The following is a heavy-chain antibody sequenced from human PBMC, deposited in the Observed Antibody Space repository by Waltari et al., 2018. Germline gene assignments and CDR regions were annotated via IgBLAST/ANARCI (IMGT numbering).Heavy chain of an antibody. CDR3: ARDNLYGDYELYYYYHAMDV. CDR2: INAGNGNT. CDR1: GYTFTRYA. V-gene: IGHV1-3*01. J-gene: IGHJ6*02. Sequence: QVQLVQSGAEVKKPGASVKVSCKASGYTFTRYAMHWVRQAPGQRLEWMGWINAGNGNTKYSQKFQGRVTITRDTSASTAYMELSSLRSEDTAVYYCARDNLYGDYELYYYYHAMDVWGQGTTVTVSS. D-gene: IGHD4-17*01.